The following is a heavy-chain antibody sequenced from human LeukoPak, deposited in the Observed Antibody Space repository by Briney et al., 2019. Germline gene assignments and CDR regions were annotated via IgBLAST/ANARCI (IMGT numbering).Heavy chain of an antibody. J-gene: IGHJ4*02. D-gene: IGHD6-19*01. CDR3: ARALYSSDWHFPYPGTTQNYFDY. CDR1: GYTFSSYG. CDR2: ISGYNDNT. Sequence: ASVKVSCKASGYTFSSYGIIWVRQAPGQGLEWMGWISGYNDNTNYAQKFQGRVTMTTDKSTSTAYMELRSLRSDDTAVYYCARALYSSDWHFPYPGTTQNYFDYWGQGILVTVSS. V-gene: IGHV1-18*01.